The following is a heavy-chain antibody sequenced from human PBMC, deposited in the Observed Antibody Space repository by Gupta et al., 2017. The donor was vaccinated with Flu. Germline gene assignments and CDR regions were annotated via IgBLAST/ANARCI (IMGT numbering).Heavy chain of an antibody. CDR2: IKNKASGYTT. CDR3: MRDWNTAMFD. Sequence: EVQLVESGGGLVQPGGSLRLSCAASGFTFSDPYMDWVRQTPGKGLEWVARIKNKASGYTTQYAASVKGRFIISRDDSKNSLSLQMNSRNTEDTAIYYCMRDWNTAMFDWGQGALVTVSS. V-gene: IGHV3-72*01. J-gene: IGHJ4*02. D-gene: IGHD5-18*01. CDR1: GFTFSDPY.